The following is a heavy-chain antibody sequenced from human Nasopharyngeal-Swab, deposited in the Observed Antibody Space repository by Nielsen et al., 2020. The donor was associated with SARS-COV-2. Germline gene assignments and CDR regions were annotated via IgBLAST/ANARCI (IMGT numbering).Heavy chain of an antibody. J-gene: IGHJ5*02. V-gene: IGHV3-33*01. Sequence: VRQAPAKGLEWVAFIWYDWSNKYYADSVKGRFTISRDNSKNTLYLQMNSLRAEDTAVYYCARASKFFLGYCSGDSCYKNWFDPWGQGTLVTVSS. CDR2: IWYDWSNK. CDR3: ARASKFFLGYCSGDSCYKNWFDP. D-gene: IGHD2-15*01.